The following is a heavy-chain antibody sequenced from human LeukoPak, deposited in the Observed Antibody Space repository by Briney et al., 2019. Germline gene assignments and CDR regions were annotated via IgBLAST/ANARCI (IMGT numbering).Heavy chain of an antibody. V-gene: IGHV3-30*01. Sequence: SVKGRFTISRDNSKNTLYLQMNSLRAEDTAVYYCARGHDLDYWGQGTLVTVSS. CDR3: ARGHDLDY. J-gene: IGHJ4*02.